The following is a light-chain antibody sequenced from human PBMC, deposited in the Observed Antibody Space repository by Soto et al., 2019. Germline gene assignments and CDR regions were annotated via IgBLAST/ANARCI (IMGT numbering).Light chain of an antibody. Sequence: QSVLTQPASVSGSPGQSITISCTGTSSDVGGYNLVSWYQQHPGKTPKLMIYEGSKRPSGVSNRFSGSKSGNTASLTISGLQAEDDADYYCCSYAGSSTLLFGGGTSSPS. V-gene: IGLV2-23*01. J-gene: IGLJ2*01. CDR2: EGS. CDR1: SSDVGGYNL. CDR3: CSYAGSSTLL.